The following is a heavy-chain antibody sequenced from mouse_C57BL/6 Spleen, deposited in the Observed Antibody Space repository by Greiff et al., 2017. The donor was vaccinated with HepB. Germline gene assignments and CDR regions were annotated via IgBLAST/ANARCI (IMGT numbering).Heavy chain of an antibody. CDR3: TTSYDGYFYYAMDY. V-gene: IGHV14-1*01. J-gene: IGHJ4*01. CDR1: GFNIKDYY. D-gene: IGHD2-3*01. Sequence: EVKLQQSGAELVRPGASVKLSCTASGFNIKDYYMHWVKQRPEQGLEWIGRIDPEDGDTEYAPKFQGKATMTADTSSNTAYLQLSSLTSEDTAVYYCTTSYDGYFYYAMDYWGQGTSVTVSS. CDR2: IDPEDGDT.